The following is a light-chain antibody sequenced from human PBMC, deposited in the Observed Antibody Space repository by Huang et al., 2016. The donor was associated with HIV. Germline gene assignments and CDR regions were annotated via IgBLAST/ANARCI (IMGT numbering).Light chain of an antibody. CDR3: MQALQSPYT. CDR1: QSLLDSHGFNY. Sequence: DIVMTQSPFSPPVTPGEPASISCRSNQSLLDSHGFNYLDWYLQKPGQSPQLLIFLGSNRASGVPDRFSGSGSGTDFKLKISRVEADDVGVYYCMQALQSPYTFGQGTKLEIK. J-gene: IGKJ2*01. V-gene: IGKV2-28*01. CDR2: LGS.